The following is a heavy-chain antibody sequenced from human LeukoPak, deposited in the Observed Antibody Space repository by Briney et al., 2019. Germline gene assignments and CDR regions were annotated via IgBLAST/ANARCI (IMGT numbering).Heavy chain of an antibody. J-gene: IGHJ4*02. V-gene: IGHV3-48*01. CDR2: IAYTNTI. Sequence: PGGSLRLSCTASGFSFSSYSMNWVRQAPGKGLEWVAYIAYTNTIHYADSVRGRFAISRDNAKNSLYLQLNSLRAGDTAVYYCAGGPHSLDYWGQGTRVTVSS. CDR3: AGGPHSLDY. CDR1: GFSFSSYS.